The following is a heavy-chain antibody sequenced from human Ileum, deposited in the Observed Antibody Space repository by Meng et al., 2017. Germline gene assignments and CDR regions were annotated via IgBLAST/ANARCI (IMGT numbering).Heavy chain of an antibody. V-gene: IGHV4-61*08. CDR1: GGSVSRAGYQ. CDR2: AST. Sequence: QGPLHESGPGLVTPTQTLSLICTFSGGSVSRAGYQWGWIRQPPGKGLEWIGYASTNYNPSLKSRVTISLDTSRNQFSLSLSSVTAADTAVYYCARDHMGSLDYWGQGILVTVSS. J-gene: IGHJ4*02. D-gene: IGHD1-26*01. CDR3: ARDHMGSLDY.